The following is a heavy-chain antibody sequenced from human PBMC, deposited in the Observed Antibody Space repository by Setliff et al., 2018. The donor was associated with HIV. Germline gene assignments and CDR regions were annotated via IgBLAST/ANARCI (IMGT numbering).Heavy chain of an antibody. Sequence: ASVKVSCKASGYSFSGHFMVWVRQAPGHGLEWMGWINPESGGTSYAQKFQGRVAMTTDTSITTAFMELCNLTPDDTAVYYCTRGGRVPGHWYFDLWGRGALVTVSS. CDR3: TRGGRVPGHWYFDL. V-gene: IGHV1-2*02. D-gene: IGHD1-1*01. J-gene: IGHJ2*01. CDR1: GYSFSGHF. CDR2: INPESGGT.